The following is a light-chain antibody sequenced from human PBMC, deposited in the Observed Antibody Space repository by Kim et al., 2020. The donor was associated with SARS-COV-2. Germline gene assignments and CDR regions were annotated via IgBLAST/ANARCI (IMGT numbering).Light chain of an antibody. J-gene: IGLJ2*01. CDR1: SSNIGSNY. CDR2: RNN. V-gene: IGLV1-47*01. Sequence: ELTQPPSASGTPGQRVTIACSGSSSNIGSNYVYWYQQLPGTAPKLLIYRNNQRPSGVPDRFSGSKSGTSASLAISGLRSEDEADYYCAAWDDSLSGPVFGGGTQLTVL. CDR3: AAWDDSLSGPV.